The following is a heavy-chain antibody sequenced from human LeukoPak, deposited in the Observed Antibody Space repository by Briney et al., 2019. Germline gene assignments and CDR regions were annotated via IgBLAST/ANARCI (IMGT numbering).Heavy chain of an antibody. CDR2: ISAHNGKT. CDR3: ARAGTTLLLDY. J-gene: IGHJ4*02. Sequence: ALVKVSCKTSGGTFSNSGISWVRQAPGQGLEWMGWISAHNGKTNYAQNLQGRVTMTTDTPTNTVYLELRSLTSDDTAVYYCARAGTTLLLDYWGQGTLVTVSS. D-gene: IGHD4-11*01. V-gene: IGHV1-18*01. CDR1: GGTFSNSG.